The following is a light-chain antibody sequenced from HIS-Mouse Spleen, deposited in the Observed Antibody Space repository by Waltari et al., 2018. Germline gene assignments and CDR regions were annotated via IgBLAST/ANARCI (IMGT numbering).Light chain of an antibody. Sequence: AIRMTQSPSSLSASTGDRVTITCRASQGISSYLAWYQQKPGKAPKLLIYAASTLQSGFPSRFSGSGSGTDFTLTISCLQSEDFATYYCQQYYSYPPLTFGGGTKVEIK. CDR2: AAS. CDR3: QQYYSYPPLT. V-gene: IGKV1-8*01. J-gene: IGKJ4*01. CDR1: QGISSY.